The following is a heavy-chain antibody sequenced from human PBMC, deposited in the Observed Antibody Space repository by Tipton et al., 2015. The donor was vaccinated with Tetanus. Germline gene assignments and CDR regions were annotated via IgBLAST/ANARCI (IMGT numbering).Heavy chain of an antibody. Sequence: TLSLTCTVSGGSLSMGTYYWGWIRQPPGKGLEWIGNIYYSGTTYYNASIESRVTISMDTSKNQFSMKLTSVTAADTAVYYCATQTDNWFDPWGQGTLVTVSS. V-gene: IGHV4-39*01. CDR1: GGSLSMGTYY. CDR3: ATQTDNWFDP. CDR2: IYYSGTT. J-gene: IGHJ5*02.